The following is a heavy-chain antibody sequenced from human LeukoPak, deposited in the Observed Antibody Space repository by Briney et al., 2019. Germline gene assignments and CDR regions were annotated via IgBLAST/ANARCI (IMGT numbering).Heavy chain of an antibody. CDR2: IYPGDSDT. CDR3: ATVPYATAAADH. D-gene: IGHD6-13*01. Sequence: GEPLKISCKGSGYSFTTYWIGWVRQMPGKGLEWMGIIYPGDSDTRYSPSFQGLVTISADKSISTAYLQWSSLKASDTAMYYCATVPYATAAADHWGQGTLVTVSS. J-gene: IGHJ5*02. V-gene: IGHV5-51*01. CDR1: GYSFTTYW.